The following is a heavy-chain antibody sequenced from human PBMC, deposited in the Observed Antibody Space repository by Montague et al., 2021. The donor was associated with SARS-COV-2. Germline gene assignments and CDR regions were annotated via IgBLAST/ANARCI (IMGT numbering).Heavy chain of an antibody. D-gene: IGHD3-16*01. CDR1: GFTFSSYW. V-gene: IGHV3-74*01. CDR3: LCLPVVDD. Sequence: SLRLSCAASGFTFSSYWMHWVRQAPGKGLVWVSRIKSDGSSTSYADSVKGRFTISRDNAKNTLYLQMNSLRAEDTAVYYCLCLPVVDDWSQGSLVTVSS. CDR2: IKSDGSST. J-gene: IGHJ4*02.